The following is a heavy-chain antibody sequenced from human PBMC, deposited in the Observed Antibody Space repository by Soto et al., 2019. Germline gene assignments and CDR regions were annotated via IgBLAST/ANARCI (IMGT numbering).Heavy chain of an antibody. V-gene: IGHV1-3*04. Sequence: EASVKVSCKASGYTFTNYAMHWVRQAPGQRLEWMGWINTGNGNTKYSQEFQGTVTITRDTSASTAYMEVSSLRSEDTAVYYCARDSAYSEYWGQGTLVTVSS. CDR3: ARDSAYSEY. J-gene: IGHJ4*02. CDR2: INTGNGNT. CDR1: GYTFTNYA. D-gene: IGHD5-12*01.